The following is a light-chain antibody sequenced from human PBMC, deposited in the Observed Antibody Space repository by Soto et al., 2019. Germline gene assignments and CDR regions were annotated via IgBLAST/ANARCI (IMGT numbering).Light chain of an antibody. CDR3: QQYNNWPFT. J-gene: IGKJ3*01. CDR1: QSVSSN. CDR2: GAS. V-gene: IGKV3-15*01. Sequence: EIVMTQSPATLSVSPGERATLSCRASQSVSSNLAWYQQKPGQAPRLLIYGASTRATGIPARFSGSESGTEFPLTISSLQSEDLGGGGVQQYNNWPFTFGPGTKVDIK.